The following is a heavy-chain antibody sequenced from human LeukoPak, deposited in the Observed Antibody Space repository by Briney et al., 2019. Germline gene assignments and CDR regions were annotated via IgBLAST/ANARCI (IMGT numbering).Heavy chain of an antibody. CDR2: IYYSGST. D-gene: IGHD3-3*01. CDR1: SGSISSSSYY. V-gene: IGHV4-39*01. J-gene: IGHJ6*03. CDR3: ARLENYYYYYMDV. Sequence: PSETLSLTYTVSSGSISSSSYYWGWIRQPPGKGLEWIGSIYYSGSTYYNPSLKSRVTISVDTSKNQFSLKLSSVTAADTAVYYCARLENYYYYYMDVWGKGTTVTVSS.